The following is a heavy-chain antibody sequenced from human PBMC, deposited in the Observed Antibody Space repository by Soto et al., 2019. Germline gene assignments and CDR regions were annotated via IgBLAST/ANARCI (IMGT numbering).Heavy chain of an antibody. V-gene: IGHV3-21*01. Sequence: AGGSLRLSCAASGFTFSSYSMNWVRQAPGKGLEWVSSISSSSSYIYYADSVKGRFTISRDNAKNSLYLQMNSLRAEDTAVYYCARDRYCSGGSCYYYGMDVWGQGTTVTVSS. CDR1: GFTFSSYS. J-gene: IGHJ6*02. CDR3: ARDRYCSGGSCYYYGMDV. CDR2: ISSSSSYI. D-gene: IGHD2-15*01.